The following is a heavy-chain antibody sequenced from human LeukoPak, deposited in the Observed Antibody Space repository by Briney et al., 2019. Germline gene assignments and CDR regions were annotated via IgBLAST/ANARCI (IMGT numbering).Heavy chain of an antibody. CDR2: IYYSGST. CDR1: GGSISSGGYY. V-gene: IGHV4-31*03. D-gene: IGHD6-13*01. Sequence: SQTLSLTCTVSGGSISSGGYYWSWIRQHPGKGLEWIGYIYYSGSTYYNPSLKSRVTISVYTSKNQFSLKLSSVTAADTAVYYCAREYSSSWYVSPPNYYGMDVWGQGTTVTVSS. J-gene: IGHJ6*02. CDR3: AREYSSSWYVSPPNYYGMDV.